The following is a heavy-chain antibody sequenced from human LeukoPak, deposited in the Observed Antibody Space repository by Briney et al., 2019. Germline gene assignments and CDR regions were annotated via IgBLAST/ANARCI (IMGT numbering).Heavy chain of an antibody. V-gene: IGHV1-69*04. J-gene: IGHJ4*02. D-gene: IGHD4-23*01. CDR3: ARDLLTTVVTRHFDY. CDR1: GGTFSSYA. Sequence: SVKVSCKASGGTFSSYAISWVRQAPGQGLEWMGRIIPILGIANYAQKFQGRVTITADKSTSTAYMELSSLRSEDTAVYYCARDLLTTVVTRHFDYWGQGTLVTVSS. CDR2: IIPILGIA.